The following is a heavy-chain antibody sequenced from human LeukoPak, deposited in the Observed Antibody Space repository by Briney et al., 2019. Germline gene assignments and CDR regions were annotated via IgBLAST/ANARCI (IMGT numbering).Heavy chain of an antibody. CDR3: PLGGQARH. CDR1: GFTFSSYA. V-gene: IGHV3-15*01. CDR2: IKSRVSGGTT. Sequence: GGSLRLSCAASGFTFSSYAMSWVRQAPGKGLEWVARIKSRVSGGTTDYAAPVKGRFTISRDDSKNTVYLQMDSLKIEDTAVYYCPLGGQARHWGQGILVTVSS. J-gene: IGHJ4*02. D-gene: IGHD2-15*01.